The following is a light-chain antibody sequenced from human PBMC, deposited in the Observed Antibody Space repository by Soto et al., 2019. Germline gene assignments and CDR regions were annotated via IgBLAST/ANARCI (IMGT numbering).Light chain of an antibody. CDR2: DAS. J-gene: IGKJ3*01. CDR1: QSISSW. V-gene: IGKV1-5*01. Sequence: DIQMTQSPSTLSASVGDRVTITCRASQSISSWLAWYQQKPGKDPKLLIYDASSLESGVPARFSGSGSGTEFTLTISRLQPDDFATYYCQQYNSYAPAFGPGTKVDIK. CDR3: QQYNSYAPA.